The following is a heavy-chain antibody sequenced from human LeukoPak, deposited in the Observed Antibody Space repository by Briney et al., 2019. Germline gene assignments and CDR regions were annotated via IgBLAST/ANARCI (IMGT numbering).Heavy chain of an antibody. V-gene: IGHV4-59*01. D-gene: IGHD6-6*01. CDR1: GGSISSYY. CDR2: IYYGGST. J-gene: IGHJ4*02. Sequence: PSETLSLTCTVSGGSISSYYWSWIRQPPGKGLEWIGYIYYGGSTNYNPSLKSRVTISVDTSKNQFSLKLSSVTAADTAVYYCARSEYSSSSGGLPYYFDYWGQGTLVTVSS. CDR3: ARSEYSSSSGGLPYYFDY.